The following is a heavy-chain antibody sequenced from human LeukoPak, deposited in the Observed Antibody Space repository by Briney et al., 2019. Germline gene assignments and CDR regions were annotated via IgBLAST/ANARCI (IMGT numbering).Heavy chain of an antibody. Sequence: SETLSLTCTVSGGSISSSSYYWGWIRQPPGKGLEWIGSIYYSGSTYYNPSLKSRVTISVDTSKNQSSLKLSSVTAADTAVYYCAGSYYYDSSGYRIWRWADAFDIWGQGTMVTVSS. CDR2: IYYSGST. CDR1: GGSISSSSYY. CDR3: AGSYYYDSSGYRIWRWADAFDI. D-gene: IGHD3-22*01. J-gene: IGHJ3*02. V-gene: IGHV4-39*01.